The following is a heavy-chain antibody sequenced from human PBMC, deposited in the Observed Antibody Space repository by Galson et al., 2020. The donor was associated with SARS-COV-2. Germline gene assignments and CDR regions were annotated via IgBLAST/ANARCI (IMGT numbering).Heavy chain of an antibody. V-gene: IGHV3-48*03. Sequence: GESLKISCAGSGFTFSSYEMNWVRQAPGKGLEWVSYISSSGTNIYYADSVKGRFTISSDNAKNSLYLQMTSLRAKDTAVYYCASPYLAAASFFGAFDIWGLGTMVTVSS. D-gene: IGHD2-15*01. CDR3: ASPYLAAASFFGAFDI. CDR2: ISSSGTNI. CDR1: GFTFSSYE. J-gene: IGHJ3*02.